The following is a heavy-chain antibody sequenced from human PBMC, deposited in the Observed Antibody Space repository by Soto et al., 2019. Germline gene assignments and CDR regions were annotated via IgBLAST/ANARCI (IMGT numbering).Heavy chain of an antibody. CDR2: ISGSGSDT. CDR1: GFTFNKYA. J-gene: IGHJ4*02. D-gene: IGHD3-3*02. Sequence: EVQLLDSGGGLVQPGGSLRLSCAASGFTFNKYAMNWVRQAPGGGLECVSGISGSGSDTYYADSVKGRFTISRDNSKNPANLKMTGLRAADPAVSYCAFWLGVQSLGGIFWGGPIDYWGQGSLVTVSS. CDR3: AFWLGVQSLGGIFWGGPIDY. V-gene: IGHV3-23*01.